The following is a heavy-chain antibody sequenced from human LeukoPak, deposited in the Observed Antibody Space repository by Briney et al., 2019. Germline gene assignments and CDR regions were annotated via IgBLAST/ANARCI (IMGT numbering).Heavy chain of an antibody. CDR1: GFTFSSYA. CDR2: ISGSGGST. J-gene: IGHJ4*02. Sequence: GGSLRLSCAASGFTFSSYAMRWVRQAPGKGLEWVSAISGSGGSTYYADSVKGRFTISRDNSKNTLYLQMNSLRAEDTAVYYCAKGYGDYVGQKFDYWGQGTLVTVSS. CDR3: AKGYGDYVGQKFDY. V-gene: IGHV3-23*01. D-gene: IGHD4-17*01.